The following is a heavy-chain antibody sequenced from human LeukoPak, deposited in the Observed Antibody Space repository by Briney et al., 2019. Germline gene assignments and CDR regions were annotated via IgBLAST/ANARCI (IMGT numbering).Heavy chain of an antibody. V-gene: IGHV1-2*02. J-gene: IGHJ4*02. CDR3: ARAILTGYYKGDY. D-gene: IGHD3-9*01. Sequence: ASVKVSCKASGYTFTSYYMHWVRQAPGQGLEWMGWINPNSGGTNYAQKFQGRVTMTRDTSISTAYMELSRLRSDDTAVYYCARAILTGYYKGDYWGQGTLVTVSS. CDR2: INPNSGGT. CDR1: GYTFTSYY.